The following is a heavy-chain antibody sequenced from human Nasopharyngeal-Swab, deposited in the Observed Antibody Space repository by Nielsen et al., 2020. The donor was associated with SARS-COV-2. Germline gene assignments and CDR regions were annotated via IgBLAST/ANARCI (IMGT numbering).Heavy chain of an antibody. V-gene: IGHV3-48*04. J-gene: IGHJ6*02. D-gene: IGHD3-3*01. CDR2: ISSSSSTI. Sequence: WIRQPPGKGLEWVSYISSSSSTIYYADSVKGRFTISRDNAKNSLYLQMNSLRAEDTAVYYCARDDTARPDFWSGYYGINYYGMDVWGQGTTVTVSS. CDR3: ARDDTARPDFWSGYYGINYYGMDV.